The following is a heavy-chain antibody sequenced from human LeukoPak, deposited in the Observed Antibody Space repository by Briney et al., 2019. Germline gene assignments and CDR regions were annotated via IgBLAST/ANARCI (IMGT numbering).Heavy chain of an antibody. CDR2: ISYDGSNK. CDR3: AKGWGAVAGTFYFDY. D-gene: IGHD6-19*01. J-gene: IGHJ4*02. CDR1: GFTFSSYA. Sequence: GGSLRLSCAATGFTFSSYAMHWVRQAPGKGLEWVADISYDGSNKYYADSVKGRFTISRDNSKNTLYLQMNSLRAEDTAIYYCAKGWGAVAGTFYFDYWGQGTLVTVSS. V-gene: IGHV3-30*04.